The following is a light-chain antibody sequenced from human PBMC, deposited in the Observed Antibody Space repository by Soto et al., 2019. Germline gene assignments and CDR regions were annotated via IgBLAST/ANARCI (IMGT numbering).Light chain of an antibody. CDR1: QSVSSY. V-gene: IGKV3-11*01. CDR2: DAS. J-gene: IGKJ2*01. CDR3: QQRSNGPT. Sequence: EIVLTQSPATLSLSPGERATLSCRASQSVSSYLAWYQQKPGHAHRLLIYDASNRATGIPARFSGSGSGTVFTLAISSLEPVGFAVYYCQQRSNGPTFGQGTKLPI.